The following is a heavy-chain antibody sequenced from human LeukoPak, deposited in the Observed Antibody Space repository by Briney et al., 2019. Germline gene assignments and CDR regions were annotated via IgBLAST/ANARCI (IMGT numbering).Heavy chain of an antibody. V-gene: IGHV3-21*01. J-gene: IGHJ4*02. CDR3: VRLRRNSDTSGFYYYYDY. CDR2: ISVRSNDI. Sequence: GGSLRLSCAASGYTFSSYSINWVRQAPGKGLEWVSSISVRSNDIYYADSVRGRFSISRDDARGSLYLQMNSLRAEDTAVYYCVRLRRNSDTSGFYYYYDYWGQGTLVTVSS. CDR1: GYTFSSYS. D-gene: IGHD3-22*01.